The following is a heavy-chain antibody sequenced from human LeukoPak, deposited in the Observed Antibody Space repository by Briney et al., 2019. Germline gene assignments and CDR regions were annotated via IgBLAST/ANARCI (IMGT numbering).Heavy chain of an antibody. J-gene: IGHJ4*02. Sequence: NPSEPLSLTCTVSGGSISSGDYYWSWIRQPPGKGLEWIGYIYYSGSTYYNPSLKSRVTISVDSSKNQFSLKLSSVTAADTAVYYCARVYMVRGVIITFDYWGQGTLVTVSS. V-gene: IGHV4-30-4*01. CDR3: ARVYMVRGVIITFDY. CDR2: IYYSGST. CDR1: GGSISSGDYY. D-gene: IGHD3-10*01.